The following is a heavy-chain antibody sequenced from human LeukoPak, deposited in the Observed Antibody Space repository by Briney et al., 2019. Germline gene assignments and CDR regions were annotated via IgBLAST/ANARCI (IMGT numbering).Heavy chain of an antibody. V-gene: IGHV3-66*01. Sequence: GGSLRLSCAASGFTVSSNYMGWVRQAPGKGLEWVSVIYSGGSTYYADSVKGRFTISRDNSKNTLYLQMNSLRAEDTAVYYCAIPLARQQLAFRYWGQGTLVTVSS. CDR1: GFTVSSNY. D-gene: IGHD6-13*01. J-gene: IGHJ4*02. CDR2: IYSGGST. CDR3: AIPLARQQLAFRY.